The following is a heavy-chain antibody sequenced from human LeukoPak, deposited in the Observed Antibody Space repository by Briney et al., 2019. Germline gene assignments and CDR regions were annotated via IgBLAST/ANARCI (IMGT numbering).Heavy chain of an antibody. Sequence: SETLSLTCTVSGGSISSSSYYWGWIRQPPGKGLEWIGSIYYSGSTYYNPSLKSRVTISVDTSKNQFSLKLSSVTAADTAVYYCARREHYGSGSYSSRPLLLRRMDVWGQGTTVTVSS. J-gene: IGHJ6*02. D-gene: IGHD3-10*01. CDR2: IYYSGST. CDR3: ARREHYGSGSYSSRPLLLRRMDV. CDR1: GGSISSSSYY. V-gene: IGHV4-39*01.